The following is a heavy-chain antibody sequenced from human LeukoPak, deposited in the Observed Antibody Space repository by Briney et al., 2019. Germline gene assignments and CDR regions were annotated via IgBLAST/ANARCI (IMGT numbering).Heavy chain of an antibody. Sequence: PGGSLRLSCAASGFTFSSYDMSWVRQAPGKGLEWVSAISGSGGSTYYADSVKGRFTISRDNSKNTLYLQMNSLRAGDTAVYYCAKGGLWFGDPDAFDIWGQGTMVTVSS. V-gene: IGHV3-23*01. CDR2: ISGSGGST. D-gene: IGHD3-10*01. J-gene: IGHJ3*02. CDR3: AKGGLWFGDPDAFDI. CDR1: GFTFSSYD.